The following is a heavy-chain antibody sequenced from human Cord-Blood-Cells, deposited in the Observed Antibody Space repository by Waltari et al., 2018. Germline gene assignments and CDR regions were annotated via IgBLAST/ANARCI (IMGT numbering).Heavy chain of an antibody. CDR3: AFGGPMVRGALYAFDI. CDR1: GYTFTGYY. Sequence: QVQLVQSGAEVKKPGASVKVSCKASGYTFTGYYMHWVQQAPGQGLEWMGWINPNSGGKNYAQKFQGRVTMTRDTSISTAYMELSRLRSDDTAVYYCAFGGPMVRGALYAFDIWGQGTMVTVSS. D-gene: IGHD3-10*01. V-gene: IGHV1-2*02. CDR2: INPNSGGK. J-gene: IGHJ3*02.